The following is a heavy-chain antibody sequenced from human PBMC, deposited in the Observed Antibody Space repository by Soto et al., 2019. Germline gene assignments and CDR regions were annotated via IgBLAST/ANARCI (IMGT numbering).Heavy chain of an antibody. J-gene: IGHJ4*02. Sequence: QLQLQESGPGLVKSSEALSLTCSVSGGSISSGNYYWVWIRHPPGKGLEWIGSIYNSGSSYYSPSLKSRVTLSVDTSKNQFSMKLSSVTAADAAVYYCARLIEYDVLTGYYFDHWGQGTLVTVSS. CDR1: GGSISSGNYY. D-gene: IGHD3-9*01. V-gene: IGHV4-39*01. CDR2: IYNSGSS. CDR3: ARLIEYDVLTGYYFDH.